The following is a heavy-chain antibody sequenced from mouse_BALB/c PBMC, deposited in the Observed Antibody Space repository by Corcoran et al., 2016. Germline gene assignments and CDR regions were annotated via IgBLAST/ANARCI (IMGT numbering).Heavy chain of an antibody. V-gene: IGHV14-1*02. Sequence: EVQLQQSGAELVRPGALVKLSCKASGFKIKDYYMHWVKQRPEQGLEWIGWIDPENGNTIYDPKFQGKASITADTSSNTAYLQLSSLTSEDTAVYYCAYYGNWFAYWGQGTLVTVSA. CDR1: GFKIKDYY. D-gene: IGHD2-1*01. CDR2: IDPENGNT. CDR3: AYYGNWFAY. J-gene: IGHJ3*01.